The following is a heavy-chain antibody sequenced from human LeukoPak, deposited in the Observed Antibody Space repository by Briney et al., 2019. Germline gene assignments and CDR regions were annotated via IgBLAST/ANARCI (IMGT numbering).Heavy chain of an antibody. V-gene: IGHV3-23*01. Sequence: GGSLRLSCAASGFTFSSYAMSWVRQAPGKGLEWVSAISGSGGSTYYADSVKGRFTISRDNSENTLYLQMNSLRAEDTAVYYCAKDERDGYNPGYYFDYWGQGTLVTVSS. D-gene: IGHD5-24*01. J-gene: IGHJ4*02. CDR1: GFTFSSYA. CDR3: AKDERDGYNPGYYFDY. CDR2: ISGSGGST.